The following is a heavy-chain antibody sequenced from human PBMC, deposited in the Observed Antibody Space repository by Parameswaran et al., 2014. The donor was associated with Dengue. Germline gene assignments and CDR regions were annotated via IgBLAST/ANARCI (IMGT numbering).Heavy chain of an antibody. CDR2: ISSSSSTI. J-gene: IGHJ3*02. Sequence: WIRQPPGKGLEWVSYISSSSSTIYYADSVKGRFTISRDNAKNSLYLQMNSLRAEDTAVYYCARELDYGDYGDAFDIWGQGTMVTVSS. CDR3: ARELDYGDYGDAFDI. V-gene: IGHV3-48*04. D-gene: IGHD4-17*01.